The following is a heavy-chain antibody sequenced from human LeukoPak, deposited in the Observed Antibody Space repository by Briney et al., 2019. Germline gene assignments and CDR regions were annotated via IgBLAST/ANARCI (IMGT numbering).Heavy chain of an antibody. Sequence: PGGSLRLSCAASGFTFSTYSMNWVRQAPGKGLEWVSSIISSSSYIYYAGSVKGRFTISRDNAKNSLYLQMNSLRAEDTAVYYCARDPQYCSGGSCYSFDYWGQGTLVTVSS. V-gene: IGHV3-21*01. CDR2: IISSSSYI. CDR1: GFTFSTYS. D-gene: IGHD2-15*01. J-gene: IGHJ4*02. CDR3: ARDPQYCSGGSCYSFDY.